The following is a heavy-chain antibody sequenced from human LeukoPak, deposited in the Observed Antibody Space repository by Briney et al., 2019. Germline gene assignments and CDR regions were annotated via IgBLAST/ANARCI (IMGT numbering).Heavy chain of an antibody. CDR1: GYSFSSFH. J-gene: IGHJ4*02. CDR3: ARGRATYHYDSRGYYLDT. CDR2: INPSGGIA. Sequence: ASVKVSCKASGYSFSSFHLHWVRQAPGQGLEWMAIINPSGGIATYGQKFRGRVALTGDMSTSTVYMELRSLRSEDTAVYYCARGRATYHYDSRGYYLDTWGQGTVVTVSS. D-gene: IGHD3-22*01. V-gene: IGHV1-46*01.